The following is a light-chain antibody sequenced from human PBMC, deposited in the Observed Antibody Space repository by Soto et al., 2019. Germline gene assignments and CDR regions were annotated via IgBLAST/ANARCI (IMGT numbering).Light chain of an antibody. V-gene: IGKV1-33*01. CDR2: GAS. J-gene: IGKJ4*01. Sequence: DIQMTQSPSSLSASVGDRVTITCQASQDISNSLNWFQQKPGKAPKLLIYGASNLQRGVPSRFSGSGSGTDFTFTISSLQSEDIATYYCQQYDNLPLTFGGGTKVDIK. CDR1: QDISNS. CDR3: QQYDNLPLT.